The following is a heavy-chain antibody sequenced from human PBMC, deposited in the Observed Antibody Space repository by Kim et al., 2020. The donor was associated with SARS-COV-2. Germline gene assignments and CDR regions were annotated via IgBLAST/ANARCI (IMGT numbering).Heavy chain of an antibody. J-gene: IGHJ6*02. CDR2: IYSGGST. CDR3: ARVGGYSYGRYYYGMDV. Sequence: GGSLRLSCAASGFTVSSNYMSWVRQAPGKGLEWVSVIYSGGSTYYADSVKGRFTISRDNSKNTLYLQMNSLRAEDTAVYYCARVGGYSYGRYYYGMDVWGQGTTVTVSS. D-gene: IGHD5-18*01. V-gene: IGHV3-53*01. CDR1: GFTVSSNY.